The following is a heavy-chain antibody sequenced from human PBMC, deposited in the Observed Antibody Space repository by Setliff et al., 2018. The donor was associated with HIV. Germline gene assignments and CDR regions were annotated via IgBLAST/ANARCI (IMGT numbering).Heavy chain of an antibody. Sequence: GGSLRLSCAASEFIFKTNDIHWVRQGTGKGLEWVTVFGITGDTYFPGSVEGRFTVSRETGKNSFFLQRNSLRAGDTAVYYCARDGHIDEAASTDFDSWGQGTLVTVSS. CDR1: EFIFKTND. D-gene: IGHD6-13*01. J-gene: IGHJ4*02. CDR3: ARDGHIDEAASTDFDS. V-gene: IGHV3-13*01. CDR2: FGITGDT.